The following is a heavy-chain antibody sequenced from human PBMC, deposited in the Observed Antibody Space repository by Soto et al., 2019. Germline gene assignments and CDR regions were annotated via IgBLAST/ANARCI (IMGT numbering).Heavy chain of an antibody. CDR3: AKEFSCSGGSGYGMDV. V-gene: IGHV3-30*18. CDR2: ISYDGSNK. D-gene: IGHD2-15*01. Sequence: QVQLVESGGGVVQPGRSLRLSCAASGFTFSSYGMHWVRQAPGKGLEWVAVISYDGSNKYYADSVKGRFTISRDNSKNTLYLQMNSLRAEDTAVYYCAKEFSCSGGSGYGMDVW. CDR1: GFTFSSYG. J-gene: IGHJ6*01.